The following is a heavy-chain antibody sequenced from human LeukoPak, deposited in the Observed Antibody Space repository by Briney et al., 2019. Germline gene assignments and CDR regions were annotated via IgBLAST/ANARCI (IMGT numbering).Heavy chain of an antibody. Sequence: SETLSLTCAVSGGSLSSYYWSWIRQPPGAGPEWVGYIYYTGSTNYNPSLKSRVTISLASSTNQFSLNLNSLTTADTAVYYCVRNYYDSGTAKGYFQHWGQGTLVTVSS. J-gene: IGHJ1*01. CDR1: GGSLSSYY. D-gene: IGHD3-10*01. CDR3: VRNYYDSGTAKGYFQH. CDR2: IYYTGST. V-gene: IGHV4-59*01.